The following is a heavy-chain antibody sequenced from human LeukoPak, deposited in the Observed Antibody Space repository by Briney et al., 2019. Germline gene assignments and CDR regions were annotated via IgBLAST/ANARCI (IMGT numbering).Heavy chain of an antibody. CDR2: VVMSGAT. CDR1: GGSISSYY. J-gene: IGHJ3*02. Sequence: SDTLSLTCTVSGGSISSYYWGWIRQPPRKGLECIVYVVMSGATNYNPSLKSRVSISVDTSKNQFSLKLSSVTAADTAVYYCARSAIDAFDIWGQGTMVTVS. D-gene: IGHD6-25*01. V-gene: IGHV4-4*08. CDR3: ARSAIDAFDI.